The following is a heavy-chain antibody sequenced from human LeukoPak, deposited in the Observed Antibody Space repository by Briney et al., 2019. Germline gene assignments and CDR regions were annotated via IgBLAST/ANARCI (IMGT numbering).Heavy chain of an antibody. J-gene: IGHJ1*01. V-gene: IGHV1-18*01. CDR2: INTSTGKS. CDR1: GYTFHTCG. D-gene: IGHD3-22*01. Sequence: ASVKVSCKTSGYTFHTCGINWVRQAPGQGPEWMGWINTSTGKSTYAQKFQGRVTWSTDISTTTVYMHLTSLTSDDTAIYYCTRARDEDDNSDPFHHWGQGTLVIVSS. CDR3: TRARDEDDNSDPFHH.